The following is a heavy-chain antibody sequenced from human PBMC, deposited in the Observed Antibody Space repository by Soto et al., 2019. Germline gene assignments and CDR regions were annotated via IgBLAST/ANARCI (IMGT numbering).Heavy chain of an antibody. CDR3: ARDLAKGGGSAGFDY. CDR2: INPKSGGT. J-gene: IGHJ4*02. D-gene: IGHD1-26*01. Sequence: SVKVACKASGYTFTVYYMHWVRQAPGQGLEWMGWINPKSGGTMYPQKFQGRVTMTWDTSISTAYMALTRLRSDDTAVYYCARDLAKGGGSAGFDYWGQGTLVTVSS. CDR1: GYTFTVYY. V-gene: IGHV1-2*02.